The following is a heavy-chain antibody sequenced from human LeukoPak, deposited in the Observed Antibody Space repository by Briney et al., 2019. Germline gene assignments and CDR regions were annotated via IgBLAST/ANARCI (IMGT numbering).Heavy chain of an antibody. Sequence: GGSLRLSCAASGFTFSSYEMNWVRQAPGKGLEWVSYISSSGSTIYYADSVKGRFTISRDNAKNSLYLQMNSLRAEDTAVYYCAREYFIVATIGGYYYYGMDVWGQGTTVTVSS. V-gene: IGHV3-48*03. CDR2: ISSSGSTI. CDR1: GFTFSSYE. CDR3: AREYFIVATIGGYYYYGMDV. D-gene: IGHD5-12*01. J-gene: IGHJ6*02.